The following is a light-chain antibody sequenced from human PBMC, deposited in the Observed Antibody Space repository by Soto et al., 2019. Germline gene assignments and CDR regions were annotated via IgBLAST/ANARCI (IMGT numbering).Light chain of an antibody. V-gene: IGKV3-20*01. CDR1: QSVDSSY. CDR3: QQYGSSYT. CDR2: GAS. J-gene: IGKJ2*01. Sequence: EIGLTQSPGTLSLSPGERATLSCRASQSVDSSYLAWYQQKPGQAPRLLIYGASSRATVIPDRFSGSGSGTDFTLTISRLEPEDFAVYYCQQYGSSYTFGQGTKLEIK.